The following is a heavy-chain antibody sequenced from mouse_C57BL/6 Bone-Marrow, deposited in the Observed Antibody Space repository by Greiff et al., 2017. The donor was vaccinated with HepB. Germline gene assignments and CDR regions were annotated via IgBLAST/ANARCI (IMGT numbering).Heavy chain of an antibody. Sequence: EVQLQQSGPELVKPGASVKISCKASGYSFTGYYMNWVKQSPEKSLEWIGEINPSTGGTTYNQKFKAKATLTVDKSSSTAYMQRKSLTSEDSAVYYFARWYGNPGFAYWGQGTLVTVSA. D-gene: IGHD2-10*02. CDR1: GYSFTGYY. J-gene: IGHJ3*01. CDR3: ARWYGNPGFAY. CDR2: INPSTGGT. V-gene: IGHV1-42*01.